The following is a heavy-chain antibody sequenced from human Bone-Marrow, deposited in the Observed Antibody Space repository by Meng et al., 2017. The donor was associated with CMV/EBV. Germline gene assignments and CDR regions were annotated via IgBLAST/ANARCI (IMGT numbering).Heavy chain of an antibody. V-gene: IGHV1-8*01. CDR1: GYTFTSYD. Sequence: ASVKVSCKASGYTFTSYDINWVRQATGQGLEWMGWMNPNSGNTGYAQKFQGRVTMTRNTSISTAYMELSSLRSEDTAVYYCARGLAAAGYYYGMDVWGQGTLVTVSS. CDR3: ARGLAAAGYYYGMDV. CDR2: MNPNSGNT. J-gene: IGHJ6*02. D-gene: IGHD6-13*01.